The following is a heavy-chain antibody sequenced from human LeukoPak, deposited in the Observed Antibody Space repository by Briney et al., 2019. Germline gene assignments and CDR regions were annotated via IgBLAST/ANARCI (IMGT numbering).Heavy chain of an antibody. CDR2: VNPNSGNT. J-gene: IGHJ4*02. CDR3: ARVGGLYYYDSSGYYRHFDY. V-gene: IGHV1-8*01. D-gene: IGHD3-22*01. Sequence: ASVKVSCKASGYTFTSYDINWVRQATGQGLEWMGWVNPNSGNTGYAQKFQGRVTITRDTSASTAYMELSSLRSEDTAVYYCARVGGLYYYDSSGYYRHFDYWGQGTLVTVSS. CDR1: GYTFTSYD.